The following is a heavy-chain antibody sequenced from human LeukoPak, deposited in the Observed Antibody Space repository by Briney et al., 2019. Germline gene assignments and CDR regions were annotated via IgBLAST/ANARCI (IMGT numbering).Heavy chain of an antibody. CDR2: IYPGDSDT. CDR3: ARPYCSGGSRYDAFDI. V-gene: IGHV5-51*01. J-gene: IGHJ3*02. CDR1: GYSFTSYW. D-gene: IGHD2-15*01. Sequence: GESLKISCKGSGYSFTSYWIGWVRQMPGKGLEWMGIIYPGDSDTRYSPSFQGQVTISADKSISTAYLQWSSLKASDTAMYYCARPYCSGGSRYDAFDIWGQGTMVTVSS.